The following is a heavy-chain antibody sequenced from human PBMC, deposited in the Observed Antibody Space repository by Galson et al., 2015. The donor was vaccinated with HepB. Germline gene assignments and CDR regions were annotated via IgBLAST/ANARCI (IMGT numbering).Heavy chain of an antibody. CDR2: VYYSGDT. V-gene: IGHV4-59*01. CDR1: GDSITSYY. D-gene: IGHD3-16*01. CDR3: ARYHYGNFDY. J-gene: IGHJ4*02. Sequence: SETLSLTCTVSGDSITSYYWSWIRQPPGKGPEWIAYVYYSGDTSYNPSLKSRVTISVDTSKSRFSLKLTSVTAADTAVYYCARYHYGNFDYWGQGALVIVSS.